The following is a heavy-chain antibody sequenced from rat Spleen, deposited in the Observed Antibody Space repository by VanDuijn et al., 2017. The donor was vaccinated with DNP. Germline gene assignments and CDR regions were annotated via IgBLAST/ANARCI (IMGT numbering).Heavy chain of an antibody. CDR1: GFTFSDYY. CDR2: ISPSGANI. CDR3: GRYSLIKRVCDY. Sequence: EVQLVESGGDLVQPGRSLKLSCAASGFTFSDYYMAWVRQAPTKGLEWVNYISPSGANIYYRDSVRGRFTISRDIPKSTLYLQMDSLRSEDTATYYCGRYSLIKRVCDYWGQGVTVTVSS. D-gene: IGHD4-1*01. J-gene: IGHJ2*01. V-gene: IGHV5-25*01.